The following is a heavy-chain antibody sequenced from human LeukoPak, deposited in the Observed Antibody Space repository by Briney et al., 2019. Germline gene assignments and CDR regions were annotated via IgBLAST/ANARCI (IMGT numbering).Heavy chain of an antibody. CDR3: ARGDMLAVDP. J-gene: IGHJ5*02. CDR2: IYHSGST. CDR1: GGSISSGGYS. Sequence: PSETLSLTCAVSGGSISSGGYSWSWIRQPPGKGLEWIGYIYHSGSTNYNPSLKSRVTISVDTSKNQFSLKLSSVTAADTAVYYCARGDMLAVDPWGQGTLVTVSS. V-gene: IGHV4-30-2*01. D-gene: IGHD2-8*01.